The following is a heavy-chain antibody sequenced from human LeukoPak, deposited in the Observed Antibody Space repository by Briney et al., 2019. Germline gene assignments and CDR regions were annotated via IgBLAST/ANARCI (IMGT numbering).Heavy chain of an antibody. V-gene: IGHV1-69*13. D-gene: IGHD6-13*01. J-gene: IGHJ5*02. CDR3: ARDSPEGRAAAPIPNWFDP. Sequence: GASVKVSCKASGGTFSSYAISWVRQAPGHGLEWMGGIIPIFGTANYAQKFQGRVTITADESTSTAYMELSSLRSEDTAVYYCARDSPEGRAAAPIPNWFDPWGQGTLVTVSS. CDR1: GGTFSSYA. CDR2: IIPIFGTA.